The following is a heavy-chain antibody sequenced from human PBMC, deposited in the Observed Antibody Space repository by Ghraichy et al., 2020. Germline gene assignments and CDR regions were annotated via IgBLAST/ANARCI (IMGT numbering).Heavy chain of an antibody. CDR1: GYTFTSYD. D-gene: IGHD3-22*01. V-gene: IGHV1-8*01. Sequence: ASVKVSCKASGYTFTSYDINWVRQATGQGLEWMGWMNPNSGNTGYAQKFQGRVTMTRNTSISTAYMELSSLRSEDTAVYYCARMHRTRNYYDSSGYYYVTLGYWGQGTLVTVSS. CDR2: MNPNSGNT. J-gene: IGHJ4*02. CDR3: ARMHRTRNYYDSSGYYYVTLGY.